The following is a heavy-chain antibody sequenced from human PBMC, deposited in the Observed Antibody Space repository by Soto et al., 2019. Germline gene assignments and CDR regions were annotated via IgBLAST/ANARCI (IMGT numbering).Heavy chain of an antibody. V-gene: IGHV3-23*01. J-gene: IGHJ4*02. D-gene: IGHD4-17*01. Sequence: WGSLRLSCSASVFTFSSYAMSWLRQAPGKGLEWVSIITSDGRTYYADSVKGRFTISRDNSKNTVYLQMNSLRAEDTAVYYCAKDYSTVTTDPLSVVLFDYWGQGALVTVSS. CDR1: VFTFSSYA. CDR2: ITSDGRT. CDR3: AKDYSTVTTDPLSVVLFDY.